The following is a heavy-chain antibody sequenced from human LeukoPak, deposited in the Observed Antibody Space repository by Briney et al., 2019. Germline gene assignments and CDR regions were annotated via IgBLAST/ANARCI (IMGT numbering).Heavy chain of an antibody. V-gene: IGHV4-39*01. J-gene: IGHJ4*02. D-gene: IGHD3-10*02. CDR3: AKRGNYVYFDY. CDR2: LSYSGKT. Sequence: SETLSLTCTVSGGSVSTNNYYWGWIRQPPGKGLEWMGSLSYSGKTYYNPSLKSRVTISADTSKNQFSLRLTSVTAADTAVYYCAKRGNYVYFDYWGQGTLVTVSS. CDR1: GGSVSTNNYY.